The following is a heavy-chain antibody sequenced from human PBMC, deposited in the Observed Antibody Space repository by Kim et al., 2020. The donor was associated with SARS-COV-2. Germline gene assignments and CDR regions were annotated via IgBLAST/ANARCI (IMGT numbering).Heavy chain of an antibody. CDR2: IYYSGST. Sequence: SETLSLTCTVSGGSISTTTYYWGWIRQPPGKGLEWIGSIYYSGSTYYNPSLKSRVTISVDTSKNQFSLKLSSVTAADTALYYCARHPAYHANFDYWGQGTLVTVSS. V-gene: IGHV4-39*01. D-gene: IGHD2-2*01. CDR1: GGSISTTTYY. J-gene: IGHJ4*02. CDR3: ARHPAYHANFDY.